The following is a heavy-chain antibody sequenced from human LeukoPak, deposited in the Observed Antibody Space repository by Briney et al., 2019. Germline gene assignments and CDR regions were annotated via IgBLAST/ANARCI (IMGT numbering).Heavy chain of an antibody. CDR1: GFTFSSYW. J-gene: IGHJ3*02. V-gene: IGHV3-7*01. CDR2: IKQDGSEK. CDR3: ARDWRDSSGKFPNDAFDI. Sequence: PGGSLRLSCAASGFTFSSYWMSWVRQAPGKGLEWVANIKQDGSEKYYVDSVKGRFTISRDNAKNLLYLQMNSLRAEDTAVYYCARDWRDSSGKFPNDAFDIWGQGTMVTVSS. D-gene: IGHD3-22*01.